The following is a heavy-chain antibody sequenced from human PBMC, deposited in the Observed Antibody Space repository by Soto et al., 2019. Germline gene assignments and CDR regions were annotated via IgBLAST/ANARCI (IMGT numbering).Heavy chain of an antibody. V-gene: IGHV1-3*04. CDR3: ARVGGDCGYRLAYYYYIGMDV. CDR1: GYAFSSYA. D-gene: IGHD2-21*02. CDR2: INIGSGNT. J-gene: IGHJ6*02. Sequence: QVQLVQSGAEEKKPGASVKVSCKASGYAFSSYAMHWVRQAPGQRLEWMGWINIGSGNTEYSQNFQDRITITRDTSARTVYIELSGLRSEDTAVYYWARVGGDCGYRLAYYYYIGMDVWGQGTTVTVSS.